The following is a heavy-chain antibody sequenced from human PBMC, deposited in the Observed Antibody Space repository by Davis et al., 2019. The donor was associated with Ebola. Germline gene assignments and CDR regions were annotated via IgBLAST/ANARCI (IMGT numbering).Heavy chain of an antibody. J-gene: IGHJ4*01. CDR1: GCTFTDYY. CDR2: INPSGGYT. Sequence: AASVKVSCKASGCTFTDYYIHWMRQAPGQGLEWMGLINPSGGYTSYAQAFQGRVTMTRDRSTRTVYMELRSLKSEDTAMYYCARDCRGTTCYDYWGHGTLVTVSS. V-gene: IGHV1-46*01. CDR3: ARDCRGTTCYDY. D-gene: IGHD2-2*01.